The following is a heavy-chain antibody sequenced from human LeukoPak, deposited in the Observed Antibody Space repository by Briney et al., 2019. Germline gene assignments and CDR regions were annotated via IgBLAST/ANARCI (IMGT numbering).Heavy chain of an antibody. J-gene: IGHJ4*02. V-gene: IGHV3-7*01. CDR2: IKQDGSKK. Sequence: PGGSLRLSCVASGFPFSSYWMTWVRQAPGKGLEWVANIKQDGSKKSYVDSVKGRFTISRDNAKNSLYLQMNSLRAEDTAVYHCARDNGDYGDYWGQGTLVTVSS. CDR1: GFPFSSYW. D-gene: IGHD4-17*01. CDR3: ARDNGDYGDY.